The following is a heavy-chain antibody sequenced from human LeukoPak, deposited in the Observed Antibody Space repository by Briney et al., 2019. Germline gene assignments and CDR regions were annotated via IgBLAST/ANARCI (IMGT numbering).Heavy chain of an antibody. J-gene: IGHJ4*02. D-gene: IGHD5-18*01. CDR3: ARDPRGYSYCYVRYFFDY. CDR2: INPKSGGT. Sequence: ASVKVSCKASGYTFTGHYMHWVRQAPGQGLEWMGWINPKSGGTSYAQKFQGTVTMTRDTSISTAYMELSRLRSDDTAVYYCARDPRGYSYCYVRYFFDYWGQGTLVTVSS. V-gene: IGHV1-2*02. CDR1: GYTFTGHY.